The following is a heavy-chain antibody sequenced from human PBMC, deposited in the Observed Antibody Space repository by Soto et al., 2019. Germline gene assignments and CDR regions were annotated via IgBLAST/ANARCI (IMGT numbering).Heavy chain of an antibody. CDR3: ATEVVVVAATLSDY. Sequence: QVQLVESGGGVVQPGRSLRLSCAASGFTFSSYGMHWVRQAPGKGLEWVAVIWYDGSNKYYADSVKGRFTIYIDNSMNTLYLRMNIMSAEDTAVYYCATEVVVVAATLSDYWGQGTLVTVSS. CDR2: IWYDGSNK. CDR1: GFTFSSYG. J-gene: IGHJ4*02. D-gene: IGHD2-15*01. V-gene: IGHV3-33*01.